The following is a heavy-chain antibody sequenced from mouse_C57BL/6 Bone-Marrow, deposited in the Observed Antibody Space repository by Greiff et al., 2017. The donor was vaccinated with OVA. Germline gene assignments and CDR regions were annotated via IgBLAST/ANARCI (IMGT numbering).Heavy chain of an antibody. J-gene: IGHJ2*01. CDR1: GFNIKDDY. Sequence: VQLQQSGAELVRPGASVKLSCTASGFNIKDDYMHWVKQRPEPGLEWIGWIDPENGDTEYASKFQGKATITADPSSNTAYLQLSSLTSEDTAVDYCTTRGLRVGGYWGQGTTLTVSS. D-gene: IGHD1-1*01. V-gene: IGHV14-4*01. CDR3: TTRGLRVGGY. CDR2: IDPENGDT.